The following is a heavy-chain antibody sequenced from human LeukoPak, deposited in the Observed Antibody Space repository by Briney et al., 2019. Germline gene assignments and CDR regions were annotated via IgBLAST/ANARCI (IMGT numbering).Heavy chain of an antibody. J-gene: IGHJ5*02. CDR1: GFTFSTSA. Sequence: GGSLRLSCAASGFTFSTSAMSWVRQGLGMGLERVSSISTTVGNTYYADSVKGRFTISRDNSNHTLYLQMNSLTAEDTAVYYCTKRAEFGGFDPWGQGTLVTVSS. D-gene: IGHD3-10*01. CDR2: ISTTVGNT. V-gene: IGHV3-23*01. CDR3: TKRAEFGGFDP.